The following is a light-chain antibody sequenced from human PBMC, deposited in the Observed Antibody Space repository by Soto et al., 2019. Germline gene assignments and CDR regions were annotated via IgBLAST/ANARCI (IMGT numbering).Light chain of an antibody. CDR2: SDD. CDR3: AAWDDSLGGLVV. Sequence: QSVLTQPPSASGTPGQRVTISCSGTRSNIGRNAVNWYHQLPGTAPKLLIYSDDQRPSGVPDRFSGSRSGTSASLVISGLQSEDVADYYCAAWDDSLGGLVVFGGGTKLTVL. J-gene: IGLJ2*01. CDR1: RSNIGRNA. V-gene: IGLV1-44*01.